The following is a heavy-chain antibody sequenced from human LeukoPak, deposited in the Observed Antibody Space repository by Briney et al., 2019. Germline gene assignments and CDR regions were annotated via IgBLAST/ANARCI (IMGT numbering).Heavy chain of an antibody. J-gene: IGHJ4*02. Sequence: GGSLRLSCAASGFTFSNFWMHWVRQAPEMGLVWVSRINTDGSRTNSVKGRFTISRDNAKNTLYLQMNSLRAEDTAVYYCARDRAYDSSGYYYVDYWGQGTLVTVSS. CDR2: INTDGSRT. CDR1: GFTFSNFW. CDR3: ARDRAYDSSGYYYVDY. D-gene: IGHD3-22*01. V-gene: IGHV3-74*01.